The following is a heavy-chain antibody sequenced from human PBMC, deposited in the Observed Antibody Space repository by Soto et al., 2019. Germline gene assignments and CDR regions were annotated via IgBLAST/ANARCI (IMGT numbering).Heavy chain of an antibody. CDR1: GYSFTRYW. J-gene: IGHJ3*02. D-gene: IGHD2-8*01. CDR2: IYPGDSDT. V-gene: IGHV5-51*01. Sequence: PGESLKISCKGSGYSFTRYWIGCVRQMPGKGLEWMGIIYPGDSDTRCSPSFQGQVTISAGKSISTAYLQWSSLKASDTAMYYCARPQWPGGHDAFDIWGQGTMVTVSS. CDR3: ARPQWPGGHDAFDI.